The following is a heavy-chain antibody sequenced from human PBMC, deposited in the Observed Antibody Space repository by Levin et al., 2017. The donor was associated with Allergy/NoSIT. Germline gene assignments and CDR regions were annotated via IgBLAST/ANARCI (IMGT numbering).Heavy chain of an antibody. CDR3: ARGSAYSSSSSVDAFDI. Sequence: GESLKISCKASGYTFTSYDINWVRQATGQGLEWMGWMNPNSGNTGYAQKFQGRVTMTRNTSISTAYMELSSLRSEDTAVYYCARGSAYSSSSSVDAFDIWGQGTMVTVSS. J-gene: IGHJ3*02. V-gene: IGHV1-8*01. CDR1: GYTFTSYD. D-gene: IGHD6-6*01. CDR2: MNPNSGNT.